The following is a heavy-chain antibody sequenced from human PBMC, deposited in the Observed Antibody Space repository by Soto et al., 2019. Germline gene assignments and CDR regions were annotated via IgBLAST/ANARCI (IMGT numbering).Heavy chain of an antibody. Sequence: PGVSLRLSCGASGFTFTSYGMHWVRQAPGKGLEWVAVISYDGGDKYYADSVKGRFTISRDNSKNTLYLQMNSLRAEDTAVYYCAKASGYCSSSTCSRLIYYYYGMDVWGQGTTVTVSS. J-gene: IGHJ6*02. CDR2: ISYDGGDK. V-gene: IGHV3-30*18. CDR1: GFTFTSYG. D-gene: IGHD2-2*01. CDR3: AKASGYCSSSTCSRLIYYYYGMDV.